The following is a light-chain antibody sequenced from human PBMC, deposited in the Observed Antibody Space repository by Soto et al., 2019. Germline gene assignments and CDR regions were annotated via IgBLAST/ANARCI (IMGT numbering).Light chain of an antibody. CDR2: GAS. CDR3: HQYCSSPYT. V-gene: IGKV3-20*01. CDR1: QSVSSSY. Sequence: EIVLTQSPGTLSLSPGERATLSCRASQSVSSSYLAWYQQKPGQAPRLLIYGASSRATGIPDRFSGSGSGTDFTITINRLELEDFAVYYCHQYCSSPYTFGQGTKLEI. J-gene: IGKJ2*01.